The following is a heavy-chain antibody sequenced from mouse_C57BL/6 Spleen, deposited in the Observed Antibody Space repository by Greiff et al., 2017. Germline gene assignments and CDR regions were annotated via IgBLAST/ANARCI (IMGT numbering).Heavy chain of an antibody. CDR1: GYSFTGYY. CDR2: INPSTGGT. Sequence: EVQLQQSGPELVKPGASVKISCKASGYSFTGYYMNWVKQSPEKSLEWIGEINPSTGGTTYNQKFKAKATLTVDKSSSTAYMQLKSLTSEDSAVYCCARFSRNRDYAMDYWGQGTSVTVSS. CDR3: ARFSRNRDYAMDY. D-gene: IGHD3-1*01. J-gene: IGHJ4*01. V-gene: IGHV1-42*01.